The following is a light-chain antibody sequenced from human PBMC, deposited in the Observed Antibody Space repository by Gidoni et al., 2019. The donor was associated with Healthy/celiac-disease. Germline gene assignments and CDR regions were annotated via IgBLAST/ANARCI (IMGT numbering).Light chain of an antibody. Sequence: EIVLTQSPGTLSLSPGERATLSCRASQSVSSSYLAWYQQKPGHAPRLLIYGASSRATGIPDRFRGIVSGTDFTLTISRLEPEDFAVYYCQQYGSSQYTFGQGTKLEIK. J-gene: IGKJ2*01. CDR2: GAS. CDR1: QSVSSSY. CDR3: QQYGSSQYT. V-gene: IGKV3-20*01.